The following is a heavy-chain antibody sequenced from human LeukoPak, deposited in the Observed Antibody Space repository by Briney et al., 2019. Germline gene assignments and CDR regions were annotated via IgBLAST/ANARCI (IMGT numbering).Heavy chain of an antibody. V-gene: IGHV3-23*01. CDR1: GFTFTSYT. CDR3: AKGMERYDYVWGSYRSRNDY. Sequence: QPGGSLRLSCAASGFTFTSYTMTWVRQAPGKGLEWVSSVSASGGSAYYADSVKGRFTISRDNSKNTLFLQMNSLRADDTAVFYCAKGMERYDYVWGSYRSRNDYWGQGTLVTVSS. CDR2: VSASGGSA. J-gene: IGHJ4*02. D-gene: IGHD3-16*02.